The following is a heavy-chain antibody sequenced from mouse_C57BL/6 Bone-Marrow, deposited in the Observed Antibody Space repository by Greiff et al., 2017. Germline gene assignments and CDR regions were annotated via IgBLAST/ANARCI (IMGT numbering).Heavy chain of an antibody. CDR3: ARESFYDDYDGWDFDV. Sequence: VQVVESGPGLVQPSQRLSITCTVSGFLFTSYGVHWVRQSPGKGLEWLGVVWSGGSTDYNAAFISRLSISKDNSKSQVFFRMNSLQADDTAIYYGARESFYDDYDGWDFDVWGTGTTVTVSS. CDR2: VWSGGST. CDR1: GFLFTSYG. D-gene: IGHD2-4*01. J-gene: IGHJ1*03. V-gene: IGHV2-2*01.